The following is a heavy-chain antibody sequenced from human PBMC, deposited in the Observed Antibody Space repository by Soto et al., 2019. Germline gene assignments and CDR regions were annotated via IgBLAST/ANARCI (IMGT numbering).Heavy chain of an antibody. D-gene: IGHD3-10*01. Sequence: PGGSLRLSCAASGFGFSSYAMSWVRQAPGKGLEWVSGITPGGGTTNYADSVKGRFTISRDNSRNTVYLQMNSLRGDDTALYYCVKNSGWFNTWGQGALVTVSS. CDR2: ITPGGGTT. CDR3: VKNSGWFNT. CDR1: GFGFSSYA. V-gene: IGHV3-23*01. J-gene: IGHJ5*02.